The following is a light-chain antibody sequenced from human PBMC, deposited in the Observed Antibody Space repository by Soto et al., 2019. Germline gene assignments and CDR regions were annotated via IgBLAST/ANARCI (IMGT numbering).Light chain of an antibody. CDR2: GAS. CDR3: QQYTTSPIT. J-gene: IGKJ3*01. V-gene: IGKV3-20*01. Sequence: EIVLTQSPGTLSLSPGQRATLSCRASESISRDYLAWYQQRLGQAPRLLIYGASSGATGIPDRFSGSGSGTDFTLTISRLEPEDFAVYYCQQYTTSPITFGPGTKVDIK. CDR1: ESISRDY.